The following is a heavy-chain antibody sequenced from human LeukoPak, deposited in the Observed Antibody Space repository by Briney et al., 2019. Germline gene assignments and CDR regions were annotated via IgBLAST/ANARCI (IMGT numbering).Heavy chain of an antibody. J-gene: IGHJ4*02. CDR2: MKDDGNEI. CDR3: ARNRATNDY. Sequence: PGGSLRLSCTASGFTLKNYRMTWVRQARGKGVGWVASMKDDGNEIQYVDSVKGRFTISRDNAKNSLYLQMNNLRAEDTAVYYCARNRATNDYWGQGTLVTVSS. CDR1: GFTLKNYR. V-gene: IGHV3-7*01. D-gene: IGHD1-26*01.